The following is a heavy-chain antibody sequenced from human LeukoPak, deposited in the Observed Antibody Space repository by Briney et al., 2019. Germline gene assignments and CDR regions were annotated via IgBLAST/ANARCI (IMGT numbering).Heavy chain of an antibody. CDR2: ISGSGGST. CDR1: GFTFSSYA. J-gene: IGHJ3*02. Sequence: GGSLRLSCAASGFTFSSYAMSWVRQAPGKGLEWVSAISGSGGSTYYADSVKGRFTISRDNSKNTLYLQMNSLRAEDTAAYYCAKAWQPLGAFDIWGQGTMVTVSS. V-gene: IGHV3-23*01. D-gene: IGHD5-24*01. CDR3: AKAWQPLGAFDI.